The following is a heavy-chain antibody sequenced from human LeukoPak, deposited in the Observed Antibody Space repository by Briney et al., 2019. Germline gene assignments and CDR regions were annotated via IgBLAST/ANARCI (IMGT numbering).Heavy chain of an antibody. D-gene: IGHD5-18*01. J-gene: IGHJ3*02. V-gene: IGHV1-69*13. Sequence: ASVKVSCKASGGTFSSYAISWVRQAPGQGLEWMGGIIPIFGTANYAQKFQGRVTITADESTSAAYMELSSLRSEDTAVYYCARDPGYSYGNPDHDAFDIWGQGTMVTVSS. CDR3: ARDPGYSYGNPDHDAFDI. CDR2: IIPIFGTA. CDR1: GGTFSSYA.